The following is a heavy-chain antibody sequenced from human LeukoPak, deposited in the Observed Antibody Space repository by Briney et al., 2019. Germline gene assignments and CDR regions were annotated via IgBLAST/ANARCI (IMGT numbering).Heavy chain of an antibody. D-gene: IGHD2-15*01. V-gene: IGHV3-48*04. CDR3: ARGAYCSGGRCYLDAFDI. Sequence: GGSLRLSCAASGFTFSTYSMSWVRQAPGKGLEWVSYISSSSSTKYYADSVKGRFTISRDNAKNSLYLQMNSLRAEDTAVYYCARGAYCSGGRCYLDAFDIWGQGTMVTVSS. CDR2: ISSSSSTK. CDR1: GFTFSTYS. J-gene: IGHJ3*02.